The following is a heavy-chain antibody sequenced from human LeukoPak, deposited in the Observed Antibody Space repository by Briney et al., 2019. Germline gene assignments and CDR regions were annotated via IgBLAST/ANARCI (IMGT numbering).Heavy chain of an antibody. J-gene: IGHJ4*02. CDR1: GFTFSSYA. D-gene: IGHD3-9*01. CDR2: ISGSDGST. V-gene: IGHV3-23*01. Sequence: PGGSLRLSCAASGFTFSSYAMSWVRQAPGKGLEWVSGISGSDGSTNYADSVKGRFTISRDNAKNSLYLQMNSLRAEDTAVYYCARGKKLQYFDRTKYYFDDWGQGTLVTVSS. CDR3: ARGKKLQYFDRTKYYFDD.